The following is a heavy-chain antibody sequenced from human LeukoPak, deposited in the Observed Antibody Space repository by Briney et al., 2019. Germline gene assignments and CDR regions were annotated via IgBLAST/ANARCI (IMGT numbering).Heavy chain of an antibody. V-gene: IGHV3-48*03. D-gene: IGHD3-22*01. J-gene: IGHJ4*02. Sequence: PGGSLRLSCAASGFTFSSYEMNWVRQAPGKGLEWVSYISSSGSTIYYADSVKGRFTISRDNAKNSLYLQMNSLRAEDTAVYYCARDGFHLTYYYDRSGKTYYFDYWGQGTLVTVSS. CDR2: ISSSGSTI. CDR1: GFTFSSYE. CDR3: ARDGFHLTYYYDRSGKTYYFDY.